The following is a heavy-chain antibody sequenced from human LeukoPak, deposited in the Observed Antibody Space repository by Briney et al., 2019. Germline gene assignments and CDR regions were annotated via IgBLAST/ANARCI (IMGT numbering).Heavy chain of an antibody. CDR3: AKDRRLAAFDY. V-gene: IGHV3-48*01. Sequence: PGGSLRLSCAASGFIFSTYSMNWVRQAPGKGLEWVSYISSSSSTIYYAGSVKGRFTISRDNSKNTLYLQMNSLRAEDTAVYYCAKDRRLAAFDYGGQGTLVTVSS. J-gene: IGHJ4*02. CDR2: ISSSSSTI. CDR1: GFIFSTYS. D-gene: IGHD6-25*01.